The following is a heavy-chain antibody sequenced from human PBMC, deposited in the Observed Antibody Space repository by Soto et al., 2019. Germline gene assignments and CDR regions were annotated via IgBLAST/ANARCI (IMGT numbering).Heavy chain of an antibody. CDR2: IIPIFGTA. CDR3: ARDKADIVVVPAAMSEENYYYGMDV. J-gene: IGHJ6*02. D-gene: IGHD2-2*01. CDR1: GGTFSSYA. Sequence: ASVKVSCKASGGTFSSYAISWVRQAPGQGLEWMGGIIPIFGTANYAQKFQGRVTITADESTSTAYMELSSLRSEDTAVYYCARDKADIVVVPAAMSEENYYYGMDVWGQGTTVTVSS. V-gene: IGHV1-69*13.